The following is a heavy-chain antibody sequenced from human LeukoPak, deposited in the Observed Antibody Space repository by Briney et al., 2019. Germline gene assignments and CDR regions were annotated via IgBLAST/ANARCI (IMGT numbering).Heavy chain of an antibody. D-gene: IGHD6-13*01. CDR2: MNTKSGNT. V-gene: IGHV1-8*01. J-gene: IGHJ4*02. Sequence: ASVKVSCKASGYTFTRYDINWVRQATGQGLEWMGWMNTKSGNTGHAQKFQGRVTMTRNTSISTAYMELSSLRSEDTAVYYCARGLFGRKQQLVLIYWGQGTLVTVSS. CDR3: ARGLFGRKQQLVLIY. CDR1: GYTFTRYD.